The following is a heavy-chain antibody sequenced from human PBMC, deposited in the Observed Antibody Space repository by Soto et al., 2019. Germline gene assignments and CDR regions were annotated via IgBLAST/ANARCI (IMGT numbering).Heavy chain of an antibody. D-gene: IGHD3-10*01. J-gene: IGHJ4*02. V-gene: IGHV3-30-3*01. CDR2: ISNDGTKK. Sequence: QVQLVESGGRVVQPGSSLRLSCADSGFTFSNFAMHWVRQTPGKGLEWVAVISNDGTKKVYVVSVKGRFTISIDNSMAIRLLALHTLRTEDTAVCYSATIILHYWGQGTLVTVSS. CDR1: GFTFSNFA. CDR3: ATIILHY.